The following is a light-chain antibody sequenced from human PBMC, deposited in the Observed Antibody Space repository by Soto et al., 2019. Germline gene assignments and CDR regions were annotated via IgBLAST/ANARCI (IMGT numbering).Light chain of an antibody. J-gene: IGLJ1*01. CDR2: GNS. CDR1: SSNIGAGYD. CDR3: QSYDSSLSGSRV. Sequence: QSVLTQPPSVSGAPGQRVTISCTGSSSNIGAGYDVHWYLQLPGTAPKLLIYGNSNRPSGVPDRFSGSKSGTSASLAITGLQAEDEADYYCQSYDSSLSGSRVFGTGTRSPS. V-gene: IGLV1-40*01.